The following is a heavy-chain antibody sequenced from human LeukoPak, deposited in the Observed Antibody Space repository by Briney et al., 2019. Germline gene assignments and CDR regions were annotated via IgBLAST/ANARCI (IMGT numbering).Heavy chain of an antibody. V-gene: IGHV3-23*01. CDR3: AKEGAEYNLNA. Sequence: PGGSLRLSCGASGFTLSTYSMYWVRQAPGKGLEWVSGISGSGGSTFYADSVKGRFTISRDNSKNTLYLQMTSLRADDTAVFYCAKEGAEYNLNAWGQGTLVTVSS. CDR2: ISGSGGST. CDR1: GFTLSTYS. J-gene: IGHJ5*02. D-gene: IGHD1-1*01.